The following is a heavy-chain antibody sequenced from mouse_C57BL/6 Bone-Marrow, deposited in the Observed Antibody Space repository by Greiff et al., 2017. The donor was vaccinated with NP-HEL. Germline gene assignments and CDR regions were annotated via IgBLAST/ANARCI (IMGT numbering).Heavy chain of an antibody. V-gene: IGHV8-8*01. CDR2: TWWDDDK. Sequence: LQQSGPGILQPSQTLSLTCSFSGFSLSTFGMGVGWIRQPSGKGLEWLAHTWWDDDKSYNPALKSRLPISKDTSITHVFLKIANVDTAATATYYCARTFLLLFDYWGQGTTLTVSS. CDR3: ARTFLLLFDY. D-gene: IGHD1-1*01. CDR1: GFSLSTFGMG. J-gene: IGHJ2*01.